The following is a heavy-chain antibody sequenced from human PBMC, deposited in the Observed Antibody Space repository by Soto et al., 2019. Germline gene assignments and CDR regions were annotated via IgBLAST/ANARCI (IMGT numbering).Heavy chain of an antibody. CDR3: ARFSIYYGSGSYYNVD. CDR1: GGSFSGYY. Sequence: SETLSLTCAVYGGSFSGYYWSWIRQPPGKGLEWIGEINHSGSTNYNPSLKSRVTISVDTSKNQFSLKLSSVTAADTAVYYCARFSIYYGSGSYYNVDWGQGTLVTVSS. J-gene: IGHJ4*02. CDR2: INHSGST. V-gene: IGHV4-34*01. D-gene: IGHD3-10*01.